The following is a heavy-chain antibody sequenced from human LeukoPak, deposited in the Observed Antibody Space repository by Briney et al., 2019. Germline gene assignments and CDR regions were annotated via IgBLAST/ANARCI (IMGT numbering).Heavy chain of an antibody. V-gene: IGHV1-2*04. D-gene: IGHD2-2*02. CDR3: ARSDSIRGYYYGMDV. J-gene: IGHJ6*02. Sequence: ASVKVSCKASGYTFTGYYMHWVRQAPGQGLEWMGWINPNSGGTNYAQKFQGWVTMTRDTSISTAYMELSRLRSDDTAVYYCARSDSIRGYYYGMDVWGQGTTVVVSS. CDR1: GYTFTGYY. CDR2: INPNSGGT.